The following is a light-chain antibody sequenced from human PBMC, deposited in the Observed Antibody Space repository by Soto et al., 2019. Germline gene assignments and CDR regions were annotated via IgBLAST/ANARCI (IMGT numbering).Light chain of an antibody. CDR3: QQYSSSPRT. V-gene: IGKV3-20*01. CDR1: QSVSSE. J-gene: IGKJ5*01. Sequence: EIVMTQSPATLSVSPGERATLSCRASQSVSSELAWYQQQPGQAPRLLIYDTSSRASGIPDRFSGSGSGTDFSLTISRLEPEDFAVYHCQQYSSSPRTFGQGTRLEIK. CDR2: DTS.